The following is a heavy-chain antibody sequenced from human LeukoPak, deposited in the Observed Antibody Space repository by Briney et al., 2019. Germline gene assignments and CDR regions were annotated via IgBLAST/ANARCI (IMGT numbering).Heavy chain of an antibody. J-gene: IGHJ4*02. V-gene: IGHV3-21*01. CDR3: ARRLN. Sequence: GGSLRLSCAASGFTFSSYSMNWVRQAPGKGLEWVSSLSSSSSYIDYADSVKGRFTISRDNAKNSLYLQMNSLGADDTAVYYCARRLNWGQGTLVTVSS. CDR2: LSSSSSYI. CDR1: GFTFSSYS.